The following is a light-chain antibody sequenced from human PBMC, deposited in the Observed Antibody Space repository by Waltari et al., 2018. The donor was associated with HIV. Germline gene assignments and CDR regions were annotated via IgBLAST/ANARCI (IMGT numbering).Light chain of an antibody. Sequence: SYVLTQPPSVSVAPGQTARITCGGDNIGSKGVHWYQKKPSQAPVLVVYDDSDRRSGIPERLSGSSSWNTATLTISRVEAGDEADFYCQVWDSSTDLRVFGGGTKLTVL. V-gene: IGLV3-21*02. J-gene: IGLJ2*01. CDR3: QVWDSSTDLRV. CDR2: DDS. CDR1: NIGSKG.